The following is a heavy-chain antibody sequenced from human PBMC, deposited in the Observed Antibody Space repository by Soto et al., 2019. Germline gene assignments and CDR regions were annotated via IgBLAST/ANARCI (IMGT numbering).Heavy chain of an antibody. Sequence: QVQLVESGGGMVQPGTSLRLSCAASGVTFSDFGINWVRQAPGKGLEWVSLVSFDGSVEYYADSVQGRFTISRDNSKKTLHLQRNSLRPEPTAVYYCPRDRTQSYSGEFEYWGQGTVVTVSS. V-gene: IGHV3-30*03. CDR3: PRDRTQSYSGEFEY. D-gene: IGHD7-27*01. J-gene: IGHJ4*02. CDR2: VSFDGSVE. CDR1: GVTFSDFG.